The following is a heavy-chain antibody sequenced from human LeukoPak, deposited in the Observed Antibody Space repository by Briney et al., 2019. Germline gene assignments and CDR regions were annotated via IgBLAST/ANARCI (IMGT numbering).Heavy chain of an antibody. D-gene: IGHD3-10*01. Sequence: GGSLRLSCAASGFTFSSYSMNWVRQAPGKGLEWVSSISSSSSYIYYADSVKGRFTISRDNAKNSLYLQMNSLSAEDTAVYYCARSLMVRGPSGTYYYYGMDVWGKGTTVTVSS. CDR3: ARSLMVRGPSGTYYYYGMDV. J-gene: IGHJ6*04. CDR1: GFTFSSYS. CDR2: ISSSSSYI. V-gene: IGHV3-21*01.